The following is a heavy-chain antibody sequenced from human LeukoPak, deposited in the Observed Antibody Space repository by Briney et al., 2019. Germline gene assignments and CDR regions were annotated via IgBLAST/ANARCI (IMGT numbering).Heavy chain of an antibody. J-gene: IGHJ4*02. CDR2: IYYSGST. CDR3: ARAHDSSGYYQAYYFDY. CDR1: GGSISSSSYY. D-gene: IGHD3-22*01. Sequence: PSETLSLTCTVSGGSISSSSYYWGWIRQPPGKGLEWIGSIYYSGSTYYNPSLKSRVTISVDTSKNQFSLKLSSVTAADTAVYYCARAHDSSGYYQAYYFDYWGQGTLVTVSS. V-gene: IGHV4-39*01.